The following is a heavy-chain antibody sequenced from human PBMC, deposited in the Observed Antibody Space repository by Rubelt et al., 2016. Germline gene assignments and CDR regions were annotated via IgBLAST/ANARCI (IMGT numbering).Heavy chain of an antibody. J-gene: IGHJ4*02. V-gene: IGHV3-30*04. Sequence: KGLEWVAVIPYDGSNKYYADSVKGRFTISRDNSKNTLYLQMNSLRAEDTAVYYCARERYDSSGYYYFDYWGQGTLVTVSS. D-gene: IGHD3-22*01. CDR3: ARERYDSSGYYYFDY. CDR2: IPYDGSNK.